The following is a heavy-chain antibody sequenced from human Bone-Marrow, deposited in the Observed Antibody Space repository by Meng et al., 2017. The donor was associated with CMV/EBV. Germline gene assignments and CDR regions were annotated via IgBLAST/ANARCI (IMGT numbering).Heavy chain of an antibody. D-gene: IGHD2/OR15-2a*01. J-gene: IGHJ4*02. CDR1: GGTFSSYA. CDR2: IIPIFGTA. CDR3: ASWAGNTFDY. V-gene: IGHV1-69*12. Sequence: VRLRTFGAEGKKPGSSVKVSCNASGGTFSSYAISCVRQAPGQGLEWMGGIIPIFGTANYAQKFQGRVTITADESTSTAYMELSSLRSEDTAVYYCASWAGNTFDYWGQGTLVTVSS.